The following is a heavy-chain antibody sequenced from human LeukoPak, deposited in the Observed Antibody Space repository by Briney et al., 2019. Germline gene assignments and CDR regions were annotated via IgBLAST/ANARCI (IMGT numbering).Heavy chain of an antibody. CDR3: AQGGSGRYYYYYYGMDV. D-gene: IGHD3-10*01. CDR2: INHSGST. V-gene: IGHV4-34*01. J-gene: IGHJ6*02. Sequence: PSETLSLTCAVYGGSFSGYYWSWIRQPPGKGLEWIGEINHSGSTNYNPSLKSRVTISVDTSKNQFSLKLSSVTAADTAVYYCAQGGSGRYYYYYYGMDVWGQGTTVTVSS. CDR1: GGSFSGYY.